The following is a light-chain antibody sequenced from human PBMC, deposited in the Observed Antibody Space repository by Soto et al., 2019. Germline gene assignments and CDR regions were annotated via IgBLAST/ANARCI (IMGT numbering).Light chain of an antibody. V-gene: IGKV3-20*01. CDR1: QSVSSSH. CDR2: SAS. CDR3: QQYRSWPRT. J-gene: IGKJ1*01. Sequence: EIVLTQSPGTLSLSPGERATLSCRASQSVSSSHLAWYQQKPGQAPRLLIYSASSRATGIPDRFSGSGSGTDFTLTISSLRPEDFAVYYCQQYRSWPRTFGQGTKVDIK.